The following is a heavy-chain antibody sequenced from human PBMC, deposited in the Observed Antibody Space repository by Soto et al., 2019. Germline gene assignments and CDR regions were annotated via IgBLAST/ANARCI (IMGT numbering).Heavy chain of an antibody. V-gene: IGHV3-30-3*01. CDR1: GFTFSSYA. CDR2: ISYDGSNK. D-gene: IGHD2-21*02. J-gene: IGHJ4*02. CDR3: ARDRNIVVVTAIAIY. Sequence: CAASGFTFSSYAMHWVRQAPGKGLEWVAVISYDGSNKYYADSVKGRFTISRDNSKNTLYLQMNSLRAEDTAVYYCARDRNIVVVTAIAIYWGQGTLVTVSS.